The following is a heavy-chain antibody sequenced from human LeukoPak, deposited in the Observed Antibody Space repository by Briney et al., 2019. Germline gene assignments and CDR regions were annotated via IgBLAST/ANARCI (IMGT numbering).Heavy chain of an antibody. CDR3: AKDGFKSTFGGPDY. CDR2: IKQDGSEK. V-gene: IGHV3-7*01. J-gene: IGHJ4*02. Sequence: GGSLRLSCAASGFTLSSYWMTWVRQAPGKGLEWVANIKQDGSEKYYLDSVKGRFTISRDNAKNSLYLQMNSLRAEDTAVYYCAKDGFKSTFGGPDYWGQGTLVTVSS. D-gene: IGHD3-10*01. CDR1: GFTLSSYW.